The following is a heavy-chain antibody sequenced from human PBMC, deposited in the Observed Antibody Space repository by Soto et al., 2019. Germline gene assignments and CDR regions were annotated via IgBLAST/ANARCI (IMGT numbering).Heavy chain of an antibody. D-gene: IGHD4-17*01. CDR2: ISYDGSNK. Sequence: QVQLVESGGGVVQPGRSLRLSCAASGFTFSSYAMHWVRQAPGKGLEWVAVISYDGSNKYYADSVKGRFTISRDNSKNTLYLQMNSLRAEDTAVYYCARDDYGDIIVDYWGQGTLVTVSS. V-gene: IGHV3-30-3*01. CDR3: ARDDYGDIIVDY. J-gene: IGHJ4*02. CDR1: GFTFSSYA.